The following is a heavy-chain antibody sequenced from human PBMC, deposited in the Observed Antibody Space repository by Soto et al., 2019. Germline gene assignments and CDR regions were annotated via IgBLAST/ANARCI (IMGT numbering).Heavy chain of an antibody. J-gene: IGHJ4*02. CDR2: IGGGGGST. D-gene: IGHD3-16*01. Sequence: PGGSLRLSCAASGFTFSTYAMSWVRPAPGKGLEWVSTIGGGGGSTYYADSVKGRFTISRDNSKNTLYLQMNSLRAEDTAVYYCAKNRPGITLWGQGTLVTVSS. CDR3: AKNRPGITL. CDR1: GFTFSTYA. V-gene: IGHV3-23*01.